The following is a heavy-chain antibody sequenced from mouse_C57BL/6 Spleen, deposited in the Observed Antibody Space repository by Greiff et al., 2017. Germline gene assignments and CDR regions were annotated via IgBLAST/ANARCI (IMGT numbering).Heavy chain of an antibody. CDR3: ARDVDSTHYFDY. Sequence: EVMLVESGGGLVKPGGSLKLSCAASGFTFSSYAMSWVRQTPEKRLEWVATISDGGSYTYYPDNVKGRFTISRDNAKNNLYLQMSHLKSEDTAMYYCARDVDSTHYFDYWGKGTTLTVSS. V-gene: IGHV5-4*01. CDR2: ISDGGSYT. J-gene: IGHJ2*01. CDR1: GFTFSSYA. D-gene: IGHD2-5*01.